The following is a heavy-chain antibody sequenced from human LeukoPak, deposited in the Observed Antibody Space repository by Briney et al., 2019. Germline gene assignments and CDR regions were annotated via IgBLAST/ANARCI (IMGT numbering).Heavy chain of an antibody. Sequence: PSETLSLTCAVYGGSFSGYYCSWIRQPPRTGLEWIGEINHSGSNNYNPSLKSRVTISVDTSKNQFSLKLSSVTAADTAVYYCARGLRSWYDSRSFDYWGQGTLVTVSS. CDR2: INHSGSN. J-gene: IGHJ4*02. D-gene: IGHD6-13*01. V-gene: IGHV4-34*01. CDR3: ARGLRSWYDSRSFDY. CDR1: GGSFSGYY.